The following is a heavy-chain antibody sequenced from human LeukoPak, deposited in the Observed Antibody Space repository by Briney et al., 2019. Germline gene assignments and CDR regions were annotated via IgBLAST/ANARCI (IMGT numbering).Heavy chain of an antibody. CDR1: GGSISSSSYY. CDR3: ARDVTGTTLDYYYGMDV. CDR2: IYYSGST. Sequence: SETLSLTCTVSGGSISSSSYYWGWIRQPPGKGLEWIGYIYYSGSTNYNPSLKSRVTISVDTSKNQFSLKLSSVTAADTAVYYCARDVTGTTLDYYYGMDVWGQGTTVTVSS. V-gene: IGHV4-61*01. J-gene: IGHJ6*02. D-gene: IGHD1-20*01.